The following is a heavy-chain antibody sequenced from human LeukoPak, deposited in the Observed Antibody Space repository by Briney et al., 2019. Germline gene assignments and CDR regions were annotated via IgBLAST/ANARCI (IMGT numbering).Heavy chain of an antibody. CDR1: GGSFSGYY. CDR2: INHSGST. D-gene: IGHD3-10*01. J-gene: IGHJ4*02. Sequence: PSETLSLTGAVYGGSFSGYYWSWIRQPPGKGLEWIGEINHSGSTNYNPSLKSRVTISVDTSKNQFSLKLSSVTAADTAVYYCARVGSAITMVRGVGFDYWGQGTLVTVSS. CDR3: ARVGSAITMVRGVGFDY. V-gene: IGHV4-34*01.